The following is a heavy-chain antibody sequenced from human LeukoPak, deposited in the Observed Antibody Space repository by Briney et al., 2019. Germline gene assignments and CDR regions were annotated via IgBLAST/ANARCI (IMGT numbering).Heavy chain of an antibody. Sequence: GGSLRLSRAASGFTFSSYDMNWVRQAPGKGLEWVSYIVSSGSTIYYADSVKGRFTISRDNAKNSLYLQMNSLRADDTGVYFCARVLGASPFDYWGQGTLLTVSS. D-gene: IGHD1-26*01. V-gene: IGHV3-48*03. CDR3: ARVLGASPFDY. CDR2: IVSSGSTI. J-gene: IGHJ4*02. CDR1: GFTFSSYD.